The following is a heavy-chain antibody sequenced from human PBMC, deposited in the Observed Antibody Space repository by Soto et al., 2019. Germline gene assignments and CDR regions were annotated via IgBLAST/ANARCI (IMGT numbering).Heavy chain of an antibody. D-gene: IGHD2-8*01. CDR1: GGTFSSYA. V-gene: IGHV1-69*01. CDR2: IIPIFGTA. CDR3: ARSRACTNGVCYISDYYYYGMDV. J-gene: IGHJ6*02. Sequence: QVQLVQSGAEVKKPGSSVKVSCKASGGTFSSYAISWVRQAPGQGLEWMGGIIPIFGTANYAQKFQGRVTIPADESTSTDYMELSSLRSEDTAVYYCARSRACTNGVCYISDYYYYGMDVWGQGTTVTVSS.